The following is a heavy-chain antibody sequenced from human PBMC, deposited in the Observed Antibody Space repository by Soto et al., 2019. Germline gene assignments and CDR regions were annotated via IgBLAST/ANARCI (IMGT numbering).Heavy chain of an antibody. CDR1: GYTFTSYA. V-gene: IGHV1-3*01. D-gene: IGHD6-6*01. CDR2: INAGNGNT. CDR3: ARGSSSGYYYYGMDV. J-gene: IGHJ6*02. Sequence: ASVKVSCKASGYTFTSYAMHWVRQAPGQRLEWMGWINAGNGNTKYSQKFQGRVTITRDTSASTAYMELSSLRSEDTAVYYCARGSSSGYYYYGMDVWGQGTTVTVSS.